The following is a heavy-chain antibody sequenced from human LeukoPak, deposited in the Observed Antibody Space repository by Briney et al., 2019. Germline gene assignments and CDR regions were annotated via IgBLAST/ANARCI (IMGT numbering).Heavy chain of an antibody. D-gene: IGHD3-22*01. J-gene: IGHJ3*02. CDR2: IGSAASAT. Sequence: TGGSLRLSCATSGFTFSRYWMQWVRQAPGKGLVWVSRIGSAASATSYADSVKGRFTISRDNAKNSLNLQMNSLRAEDTAVYYCAREYFDSSGYYDAFDIWGQGTKVTVSS. CDR3: AREYFDSSGYYDAFDI. CDR1: GFTFSRYW. V-gene: IGHV3-74*01.